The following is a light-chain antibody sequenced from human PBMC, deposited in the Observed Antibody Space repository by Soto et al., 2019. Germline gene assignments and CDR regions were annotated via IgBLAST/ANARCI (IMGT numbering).Light chain of an antibody. CDR2: GAS. V-gene: IGKV3-15*01. CDR3: QQRSNWPHSIT. J-gene: IGKJ5*01. CDR1: QSVSSN. Sequence: VMTQSPATLSVSPGERATLSCRASQSVSSNLAWYQQKPGQAPRLLIYGASTRATGIPARFSGSGSETDFTLTISSLEPEDFEVYYCQQRSNWPHSITFGQGTRLEIK.